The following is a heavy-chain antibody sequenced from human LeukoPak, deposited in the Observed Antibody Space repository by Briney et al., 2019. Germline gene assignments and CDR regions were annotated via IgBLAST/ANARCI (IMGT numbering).Heavy chain of an antibody. CDR3: AKESCSSTSCYSPADWFDP. V-gene: IGHV3-23*01. Sequence: GGSLRLSCAASGFTFSSYAMSWVRQAPGKGLEWVSAISGSGGSTYYADSVKGRFTISRDNSKNTLYLQMNSLRAEDTAVYYCAKESCSSTSCYSPADWFDPWGQGTLVTVSS. J-gene: IGHJ5*02. CDR2: ISGSGGST. D-gene: IGHD2-2*01. CDR1: GFTFSSYA.